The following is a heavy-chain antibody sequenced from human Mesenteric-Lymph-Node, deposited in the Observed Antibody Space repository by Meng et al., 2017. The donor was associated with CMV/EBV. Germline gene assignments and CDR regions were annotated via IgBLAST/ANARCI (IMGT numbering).Heavy chain of an antibody. D-gene: IGHD1-26*01. CDR1: GFTFDDYG. V-gene: IGHV3-20*03. CDR3: AWSKSGSYYVSPDY. CDR2: INWNGGST. Sequence: AYGFTFDDYGIGCVRPAQGKGLECVCGINWNGGSTGYADSVKCRFTITRDNAKNSLYLQMNSLRAEDTALYYCAWSKSGSYYVSPDYWGQGTLVTVSS. J-gene: IGHJ4*02.